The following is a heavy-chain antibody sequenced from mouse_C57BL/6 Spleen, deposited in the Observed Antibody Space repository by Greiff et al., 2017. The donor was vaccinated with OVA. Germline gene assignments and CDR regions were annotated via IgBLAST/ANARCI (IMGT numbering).Heavy chain of an antibody. CDR3: ARRIPHDY. CDR1: GYAFSSSW. Sequence: QVQLQQSGPELVKPGASVKISCKASGYAFSSSWMNWVKQRPGKGLEWIGRIYPGDGDTNYNGKFKGKATLTADKSSSTAYMQLSSLTSEDSAVYFCARRIPHDYWGQGTTLTVSS. J-gene: IGHJ2*01. CDR2: IYPGDGDT. D-gene: IGHD5-2*01. V-gene: IGHV1-82*01.